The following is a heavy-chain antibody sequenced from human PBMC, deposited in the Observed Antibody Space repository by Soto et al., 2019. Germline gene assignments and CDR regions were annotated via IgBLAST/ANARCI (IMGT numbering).Heavy chain of an antibody. D-gene: IGHD3-22*01. Sequence: PGGSLRLSCAASGFTFSSYSMNWVRQAPGKGLEWVSSISSNSNYIYNADSVKGRFTISRDNSKNTLYLQMNSLRAEDTAVYYCAKSPGMYYYDSSGYYHYDYRGQATLLTVSS. V-gene: IGHV3-21*04. J-gene: IGHJ4*02. CDR3: AKSPGMYYYDSSGYYHYDY. CDR2: ISSNSNYI. CDR1: GFTFSSYS.